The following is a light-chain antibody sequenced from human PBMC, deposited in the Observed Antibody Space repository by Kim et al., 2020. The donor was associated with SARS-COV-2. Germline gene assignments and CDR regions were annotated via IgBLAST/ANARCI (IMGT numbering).Light chain of an antibody. J-gene: IGLJ2*01. V-gene: IGLV1-40*01. CDR3: QSYDSSLSGSV. CDR2: GNT. CDR1: SSNIGAGYD. Sequence: QSVLTQPPSASGAPGQRVTISCTGSSSNIGAGYDVHWYQQLPGTAPKLLIYGNTNRPSGVPDLFSGSKSGTSASLAITGLQAEDEADYYCQSYDSSLSGSVFGGGTQLTVL.